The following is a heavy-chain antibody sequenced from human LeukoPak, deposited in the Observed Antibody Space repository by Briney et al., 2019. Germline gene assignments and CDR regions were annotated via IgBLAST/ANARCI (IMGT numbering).Heavy chain of an antibody. CDR3: ARGQRLPFLAAAGTENWFDP. Sequence: ASVKVSCKASGYTFTSYGISWVRQAPGQGLEWMGWISAYNGNTNYAQKLQGRVTMTTDTSTSTAYMELRSLRSDDTAVYYCARGQRLPFLAAAGTENWFDPWGQGTLVTVSS. V-gene: IGHV1-18*01. CDR1: GYTFTSYG. D-gene: IGHD6-13*01. J-gene: IGHJ5*02. CDR2: ISAYNGNT.